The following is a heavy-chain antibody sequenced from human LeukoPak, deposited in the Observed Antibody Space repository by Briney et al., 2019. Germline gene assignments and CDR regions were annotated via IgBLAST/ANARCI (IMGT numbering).Heavy chain of an antibody. CDR2: INPNSGGT. J-gene: IGHJ4*02. V-gene: IGHV1-2*06. Sequence: ASVRASCKASGYTFTTYYIHWVRQAPGQGLEWMGRINPNSGGTIYAQKSQGRVTMTTDRSITTAYMELSSLRSDDTAFYYCARMHYYYDRSYYTLDYWGQGTLVTVSS. D-gene: IGHD3-22*01. CDR1: GYTFTTYY. CDR3: ARMHYYYDRSYYTLDY.